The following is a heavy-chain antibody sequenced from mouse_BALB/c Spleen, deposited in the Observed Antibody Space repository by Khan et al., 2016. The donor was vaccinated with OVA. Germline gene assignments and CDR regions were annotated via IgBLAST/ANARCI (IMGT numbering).Heavy chain of an antibody. J-gene: IGHJ3*01. CDR1: GYTFTTYT. Sequence: VQLEESGAELARPGASVKMSCKASGYTFTTYTMHWVKQRPGQGLEWIGYINPSNGYTNYNQKFKDKSTLTADKSSSTAYMQLSSLTSDYSAVYYWTSEEDYYRYGGCFDYWGQGTMVTVSA. CDR2: INPSNGYT. CDR3: TSEEDYYRYGGCFDY. V-gene: IGHV1-4*01. D-gene: IGHD2-14*01.